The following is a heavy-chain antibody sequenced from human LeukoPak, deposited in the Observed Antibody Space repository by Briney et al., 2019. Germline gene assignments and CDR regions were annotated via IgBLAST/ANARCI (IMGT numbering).Heavy chain of an antibody. D-gene: IGHD3-22*01. J-gene: IGHJ1*01. CDR3: AREAQSRIYDSSGYYYFYFQH. Sequence: PGGSLRLSCAASGFTFSSYGMHWVRQAPGKGLEWVAVIWYDGSNKYYADSVKGRFTISRDNSKNTLYLQMNSLRAEDTAVYYCAREAQSRIYDSSGYYYFYFQHWGQGTLVTVSS. CDR2: IWYDGSNK. CDR1: GFTFSSYG. V-gene: IGHV3-33*01.